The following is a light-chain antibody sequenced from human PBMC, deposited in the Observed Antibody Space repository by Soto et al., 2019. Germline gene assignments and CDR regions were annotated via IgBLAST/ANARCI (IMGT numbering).Light chain of an antibody. CDR2: KAS. Sequence: DIQMTQSPSTLSASVGDRVTITCRASQSISAWLAWYQQKPGKAPKLLIYKASTLEGGVPSRFSGSGSGTEFTLTISSVQPDDFATYYCQYWDDYSWTFGQGTKVEIK. V-gene: IGKV1-5*03. CDR1: QSISAW. CDR3: QYWDDYSWT. J-gene: IGKJ1*01.